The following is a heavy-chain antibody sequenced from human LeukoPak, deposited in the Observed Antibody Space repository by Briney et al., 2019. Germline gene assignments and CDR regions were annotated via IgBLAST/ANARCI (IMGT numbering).Heavy chain of an antibody. J-gene: IGHJ6*02. V-gene: IGHV5-51*01. CDR3: AKTMVRGGRKVGATSYGMDV. Sequence: GESLKISCKGSGYSFTSYWIGWVRQMPGKGLEWIGIIYPGDSDTRYSPSFQGQVTISADKSISTAYLQWSSLKASDTAMYYCAKTMVRGGRKVGATSYGMDVWGQGTTVTVSS. CDR1: GYSFTSYW. CDR2: IYPGDSDT. D-gene: IGHD3-10*01.